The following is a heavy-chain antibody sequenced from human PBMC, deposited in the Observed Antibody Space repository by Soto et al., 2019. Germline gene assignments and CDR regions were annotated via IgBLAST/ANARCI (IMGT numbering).Heavy chain of an antibody. J-gene: IGHJ6*02. CDR3: ARGIYLKYGMDV. CDR2: IKGDGTTI. V-gene: IGHV3-74*01. CDR1: GFTFSDYW. D-gene: IGHD3-3*01. Sequence: EVQLVGSGGGLVQPGGSLRLSCAASGFTFSDYWMHWARQVPGKGLVWVSRIKGDGTTINYADSVKGRFTVSRDNAKNTAYLQMNSLRADDTAVYYCARGIYLKYGMDVWGQGTTVTVSS.